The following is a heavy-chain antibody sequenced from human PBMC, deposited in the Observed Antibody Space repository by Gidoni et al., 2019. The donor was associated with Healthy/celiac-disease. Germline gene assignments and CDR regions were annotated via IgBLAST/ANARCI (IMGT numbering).Heavy chain of an antibody. CDR3: AKDLWFGVGSGFDY. J-gene: IGHJ4*02. CDR1: GFTFDEYA. D-gene: IGHD3-10*01. V-gene: IGHV3-9*01. Sequence: EVQLVESGGGSVQPGRSLRLSCAASGFTFDEYAMHWVRQAPGKGLEWVSGISWNSGSISYADSVKGRITISRDNAKNSLYLQMNSLRAEDTALYYCAKDLWFGVGSGFDYWGQGTLVTVSS. CDR2: ISWNSGSI.